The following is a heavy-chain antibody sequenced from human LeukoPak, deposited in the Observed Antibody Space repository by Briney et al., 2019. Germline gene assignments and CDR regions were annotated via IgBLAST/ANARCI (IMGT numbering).Heavy chain of an antibody. CDR2: VYTSGST. CDR1: GGSISSYY. V-gene: IGHV4-4*07. D-gene: IGHD3-3*01. J-gene: IGHJ5*02. Sequence: SETLSLTCTVSGGSISSYYWSWIRQPAGKGLEWIGRVYTSGSTDYNPSLKSRVTMSVDTSKNQFSLKLSSVTAADTAVYYCARVRYYDFWSGYLNWFDPWGQGTLVTVSS. CDR3: ARVRYYDFWSGYLNWFDP.